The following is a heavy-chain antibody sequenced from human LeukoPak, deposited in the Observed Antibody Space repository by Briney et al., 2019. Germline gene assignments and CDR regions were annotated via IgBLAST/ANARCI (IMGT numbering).Heavy chain of an antibody. J-gene: IGHJ3*02. Sequence: PSETLSLTCAVYGGSFSGYYWSWIRQPPGKGLEWIGEINHSGSTNYNPSLKSRVTISVDTSKNQFSLKLSSVTAADTAVYYCARDPGYYGSGKGAFDIWGQGTMVTVSS. CDR3: ARDPGYYGSGKGAFDI. CDR1: GGSFSGYY. D-gene: IGHD3-10*01. CDR2: INHSGST. V-gene: IGHV4-34*09.